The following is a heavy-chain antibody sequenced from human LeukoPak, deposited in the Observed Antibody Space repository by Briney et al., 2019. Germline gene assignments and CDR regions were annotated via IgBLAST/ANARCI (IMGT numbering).Heavy chain of an antibody. J-gene: IGHJ6*02. D-gene: IGHD3-10*01. CDR1: GYTFTGYY. Sequence: ASVKVSCKASGYTFTGYYMHWVRQAPGQGLEWMGWINPNSGGTNYAQTFQGRVTMTRDTPISTAYMELSRLRSDDTAVYYCAKTYGSGSYFPNYYYYGMDVWGQGTTVTVSS. CDR2: INPNSGGT. CDR3: AKTYGSGSYFPNYYYYGMDV. V-gene: IGHV1-2*02.